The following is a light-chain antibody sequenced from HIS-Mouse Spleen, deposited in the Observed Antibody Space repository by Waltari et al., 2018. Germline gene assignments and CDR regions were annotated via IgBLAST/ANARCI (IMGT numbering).Light chain of an antibody. CDR2: EVS. J-gene: IGLJ2*01. V-gene: IGLV2-8*01. CDR1: SSDVGRYNY. Sequence: QSALTQPPSASGSPGQSVTISCTATSSDVGRYNYVSWYQQHPGKAPKLMIYEVSKRPSGVPDRFSGSKSGNTASLTVSGLQAEDEADYYCSSYAGSNNFVVFGGGTKLTVL. CDR3: SSYAGSNNFVV.